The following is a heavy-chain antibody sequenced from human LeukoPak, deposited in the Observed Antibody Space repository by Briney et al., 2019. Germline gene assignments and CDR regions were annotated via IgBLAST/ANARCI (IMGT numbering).Heavy chain of an antibody. J-gene: IGHJ4*02. D-gene: IGHD4-11*01. CDR1: GYAFTNYG. CDR3: ARVYSNSHEPDY. V-gene: IGHV1-18*01. CDR2: ISAYNGYT. Sequence: ASVKVSCKASGYAFTNYGFIWVRQAPGQGLEWMGWISAYNGYTNSAPRLQDRVTMTTDTSTSTAYMELRSLRSDDTAAYYCARVYSNSHEPDYWGQGTLVTVSS.